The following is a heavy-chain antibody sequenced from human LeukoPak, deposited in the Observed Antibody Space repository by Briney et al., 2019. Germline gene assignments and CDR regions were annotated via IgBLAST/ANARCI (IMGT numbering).Heavy chain of an antibody. CDR3: AKSKFRAMVTTFDY. Sequence: GGSLRLSCAASGFTFSSYAMSWARQAPGKGLEWVSAIGGSDGSTYYADSVKGRFTISRDNSKNTLYLQMNSLRAEDTAVYYCAKSKFRAMVTTFDYWGRGTLVTVSS. V-gene: IGHV3-23*01. CDR2: IGGSDGST. J-gene: IGHJ4*02. D-gene: IGHD5-18*01. CDR1: GFTFSSYA.